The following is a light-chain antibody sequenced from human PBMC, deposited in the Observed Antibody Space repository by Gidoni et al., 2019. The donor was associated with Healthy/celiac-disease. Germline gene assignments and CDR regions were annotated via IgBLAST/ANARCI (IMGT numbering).Light chain of an antibody. CDR1: SGHSSYI. CDR3: GTWDSNTRAV. CDR2: LEGSGSY. J-gene: IGLJ7*01. Sequence: QPVLTQSSSASASLGSSVKLTCTLSSGHSSYIIAWHQQQPGKAPRYLMKLEGSGSYNKGSGVPDRFSGSSSGADRYLTISNLQFEDEADYYCGTWDSNTRAVFGGGTQLTVL. V-gene: IGLV4-60*02.